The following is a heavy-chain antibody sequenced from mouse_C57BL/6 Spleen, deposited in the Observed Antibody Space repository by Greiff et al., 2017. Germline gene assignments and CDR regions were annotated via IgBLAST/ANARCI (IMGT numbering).Heavy chain of an antibody. V-gene: IGHV3-6*01. J-gene: IGHJ2*01. D-gene: IGHD1-1*01. Sequence: ESGPGLVKPSQSLSLTCSVTGYSITSGYYWNWIRQFPGNKLEWMGYISYDGSNNYNPSLKNRNSITRDTSKNQFFLKLNSVTTEDTATYYCARGNYYGSSYYFDYWGQGTTLTVSS. CDR2: ISYDGSN. CDR3: ARGNYYGSSYYFDY. CDR1: GYSITSGYY.